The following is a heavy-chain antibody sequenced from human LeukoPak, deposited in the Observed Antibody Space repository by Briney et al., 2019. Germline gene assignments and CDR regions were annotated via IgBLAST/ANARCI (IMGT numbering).Heavy chain of an antibody. CDR3: ARGHWGLDN. CDR1: GFTFSGAW. J-gene: IGHJ4*02. V-gene: IGHV3-7*01. CDR2: IREDGTEK. D-gene: IGHD7-27*01. Sequence: GGSLRLSCTASGFTFSGAWMTWVRQAPGKGLEWVANIREDGTEKNYVDSVKGRFTISRDNAKNSLFLQMSNLRDDDTAIYYCARGHWGLDNWGQGTLVTVSS.